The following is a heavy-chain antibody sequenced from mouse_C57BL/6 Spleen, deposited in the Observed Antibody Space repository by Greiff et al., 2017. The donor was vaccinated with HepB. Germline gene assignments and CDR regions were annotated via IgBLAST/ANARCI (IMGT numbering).Heavy chain of an antibody. Sequence: QVQLKQSGAELVRPGTSVKMSCKASGYTFTNYWIGWAKQRPGHGLEWIGDIYPGGGYTNYNEKFKGKATLTADKSSSTAYMQFSSLTSEDSAIYYCARRGDWAFDYWGQGTTLTVSS. D-gene: IGHD4-1*01. CDR2: IYPGGGYT. J-gene: IGHJ2*01. V-gene: IGHV1-63*01. CDR3: ARRGDWAFDY. CDR1: GYTFTNYW.